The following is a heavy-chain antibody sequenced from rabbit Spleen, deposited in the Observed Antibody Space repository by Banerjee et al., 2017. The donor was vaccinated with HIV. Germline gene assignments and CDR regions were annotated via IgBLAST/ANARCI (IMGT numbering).Heavy chain of an antibody. D-gene: IGHD1-1*01. CDR1: GFDLSSYYY. Sequence: QSLEESGGDLVKPGASLTLTCTASGFDLSSYYYMCWVRQAPGKGLEWIACINTVTGKSVYASWAKGRFIMSRTSSTTVTLQMTSLTAADTATYFCARDLVAVIGWNFNLWGQGTLVTVS. CDR3: ARDLVAVIGWNFNL. J-gene: IGHJ4*01. V-gene: IGHV1S40*01. CDR2: INTVTGKS.